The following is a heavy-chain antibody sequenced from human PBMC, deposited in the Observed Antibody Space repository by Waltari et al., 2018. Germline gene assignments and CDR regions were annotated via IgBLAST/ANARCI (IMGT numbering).Heavy chain of an antibody. V-gene: IGHV3-23*01. J-gene: IGHJ4*02. CDR3: AKLAGISAWFFDY. Sequence: EVQVLESGGGLVQPGGSLRLSCAASGFTFCCCAMSWVRQAPGKGLGWVSTINNAGDDTYYADSVRGRFTISRDNSKNTLYLQVNSLRAEDTAIYYCAKLAGISAWFFDYWGQGTLVTVSS. D-gene: IGHD1-1*01. CDR2: INNAGDDT. CDR1: GFTFCCCA.